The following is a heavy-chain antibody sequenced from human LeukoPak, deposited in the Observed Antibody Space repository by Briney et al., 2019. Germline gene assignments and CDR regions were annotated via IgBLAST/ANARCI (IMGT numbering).Heavy chain of an antibody. V-gene: IGHV1-46*01. J-gene: IGHJ3*02. D-gene: IGHD3-22*01. CDR2: INPTGGST. Sequence: GASVKVSCKASGYTFPSYFMHWVRQAPGQGLEWMGIINPTGGSTTYAQKFQGRVTMTRDTSTSTVYMELSSLRSEDTAVYYCARALARSGYFSPDAFDIWGQGTMVTVSS. CDR3: ARALARSGYFSPDAFDI. CDR1: GYTFPSYF.